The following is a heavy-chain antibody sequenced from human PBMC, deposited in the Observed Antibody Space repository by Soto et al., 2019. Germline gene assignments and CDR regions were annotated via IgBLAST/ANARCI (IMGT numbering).Heavy chain of an antibody. CDR3: ARDWAVRGVITVYYYGMDV. Sequence: SGGSLRLSCAASGFTFSSYGMHWVRQAPGKGLEWVAVIWYDGSNKYYADSVKGRFTISRDNSKNTLYLQMNSLRAEDTAVYYCARDWAVRGVITVYYYGMDVWGQGTTVT. D-gene: IGHD3-10*01. CDR2: IWYDGSNK. V-gene: IGHV3-33*01. J-gene: IGHJ6*02. CDR1: GFTFSSYG.